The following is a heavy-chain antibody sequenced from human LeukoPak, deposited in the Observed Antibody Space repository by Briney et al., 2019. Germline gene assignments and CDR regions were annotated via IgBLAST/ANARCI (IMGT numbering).Heavy chain of an antibody. V-gene: IGHV4-59*01. CDR1: GDSISSYY. J-gene: IGHJ3*02. CDR2: IYYSGST. D-gene: IGHD3-22*01. Sequence: PSETLSLTCNVSGDSISSYYWTWIRQTPGKELEWIGYIYYSGSTYYNPSLESRVTMSVDTSKSQFPLKLTSVTAADTAVYYCARTYDSSGYSAFHIWGQGTMVTVSS. CDR3: ARTYDSSGYSAFHI.